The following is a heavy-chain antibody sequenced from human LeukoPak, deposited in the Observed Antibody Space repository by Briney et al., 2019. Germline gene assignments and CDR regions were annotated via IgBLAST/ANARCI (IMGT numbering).Heavy chain of an antibody. CDR1: GYTFTGYY. Sequence: GASVKVSCKASGYTFTGYYMHWVRQAPGQGLEWMGWINPNSGGTNYAQKFQGRVTMTRDTSISTAYMELSRLRSDDTAVYYCARDPRHYYDSSGYQRFDYWGQGTLVTVSS. D-gene: IGHD3-22*01. V-gene: IGHV1-2*02. CDR2: INPNSGGT. J-gene: IGHJ4*02. CDR3: ARDPRHYYDSSGYQRFDY.